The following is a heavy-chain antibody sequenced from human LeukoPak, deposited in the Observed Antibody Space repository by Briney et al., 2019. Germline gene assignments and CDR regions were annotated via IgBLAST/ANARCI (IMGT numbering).Heavy chain of an antibody. V-gene: IGHV3-30*04. CDR1: GFTFTSYA. D-gene: IGHD4-17*01. CDR3: ARQIVDGDYDYYYMDV. Sequence: GGSLRLSCTASGFTFTSYAMHWVRQAPGKGLEWVAVISYDGSNKYYADPVKGRFTICRDNSKHTLYVQMNSLRAEDTAVYYCARQIVDGDYDYYYMDVWGKGATVTVSS. J-gene: IGHJ6*03. CDR2: ISYDGSNK.